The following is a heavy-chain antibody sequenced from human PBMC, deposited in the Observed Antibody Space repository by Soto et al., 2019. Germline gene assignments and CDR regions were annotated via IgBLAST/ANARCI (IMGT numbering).Heavy chain of an antibody. CDR2: IYYSGST. CDR1: CGSINNYY. D-gene: IGHD1-26*01. V-gene: IGHV4-59*01. J-gene: IGHJ4*02. Sequence: QVQLQESGPGLVTPAETLSLTCTDSCGSINNYYWSWIRQPPGKGLEWIGYIYYSGSTNYNPSLMSRVTIPVDLSKNQFSLKLSSVTAADTAVYYCARRYGGNFDYWGQGTLVTVSS. CDR3: ARRYGGNFDY.